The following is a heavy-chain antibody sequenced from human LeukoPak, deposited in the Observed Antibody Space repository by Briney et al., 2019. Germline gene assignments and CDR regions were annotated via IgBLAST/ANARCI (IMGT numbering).Heavy chain of an antibody. D-gene: IGHD1-14*01. CDR1: GLTFSTSG. CDR3: ATETNGRHYDY. Sequence: GGSLRLSCTASGLTFSTSGFNWVSQAPGKWLEWVASIGPTGSDRYHADSIKGRFTISRDNANNFLYLQMNSLRAEDTAVYYCATETNGRHYDYWGQGTLLTVSS. CDR2: IGPTGSDR. J-gene: IGHJ4*02. V-gene: IGHV3-21*06.